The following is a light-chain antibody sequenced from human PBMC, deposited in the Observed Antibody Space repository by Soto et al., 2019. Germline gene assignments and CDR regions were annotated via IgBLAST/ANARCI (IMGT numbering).Light chain of an antibody. CDR3: QRYNNWPLT. CDR2: RSS. Sequence: ESVLTQSPSSLSLSPGESATLSCRASQSLSSSYLAWYQQKAGQPPRLLMFRSSDRAAGVPDRFSGSASGTEFTLTISSLEPEDFAVYYCQRYNNWPLTFGGGTKVESK. CDR1: QSLSSSY. J-gene: IGKJ4*01. V-gene: IGKV3-20*01.